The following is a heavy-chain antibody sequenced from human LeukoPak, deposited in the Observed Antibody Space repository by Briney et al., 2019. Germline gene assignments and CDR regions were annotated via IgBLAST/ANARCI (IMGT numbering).Heavy chain of an antibody. V-gene: IGHV1-18*01. J-gene: IGHJ4*02. CDR1: GYTFTSYG. Sequence: ASVKVSCKASGYTFTSYGISWVRQAPGRGLEWMGWISAYNGNTNYAQKLQGRVTMTTDTSTSTAYMELRSLRSDDTAVYYCARVWYPGIAAAGTGAGYWGQGTLVTVSS. D-gene: IGHD6-13*01. CDR3: ARVWYPGIAAAGTGAGY. CDR2: ISAYNGNT.